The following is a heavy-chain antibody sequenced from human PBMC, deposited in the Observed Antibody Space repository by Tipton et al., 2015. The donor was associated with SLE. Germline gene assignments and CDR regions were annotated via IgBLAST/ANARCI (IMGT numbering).Heavy chain of an antibody. CDR1: GGSFSGYY. V-gene: IGHV4-34*01. CDR3: ARGTDIVVVNY. CDR2: INHSGST. J-gene: IGHJ4*02. D-gene: IGHD2-15*01. Sequence: PSLTCAVYGGSFSGYYWSWIRQPPGKGLEWIGEINHSGSTNYNPSLKSRVTISVDTSKNQFSLKLSSVTAADTAVYYCARGTDIVVVNYWSQGTLVTVSS.